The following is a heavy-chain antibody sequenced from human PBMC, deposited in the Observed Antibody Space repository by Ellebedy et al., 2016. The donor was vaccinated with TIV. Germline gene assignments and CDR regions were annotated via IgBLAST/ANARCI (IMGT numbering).Heavy chain of an antibody. J-gene: IGHJ4*02. Sequence: SQTLSLTCAISGDSVSSNNAAWNWIRRSPSRGLEWLGRTYYRSSWSSWYSDIAVSVKSRLRINADTSKHHFSLHLSSVTPDDTAVYYCASSGGTAQRLERTFESWGQGTLVTVSS. D-gene: IGHD2-21*02. V-gene: IGHV6-1*01. CDR3: ASSGGTAQRLERTFES. CDR1: GDSVSSNNAA. CDR2: TYYRSSWSSWYS.